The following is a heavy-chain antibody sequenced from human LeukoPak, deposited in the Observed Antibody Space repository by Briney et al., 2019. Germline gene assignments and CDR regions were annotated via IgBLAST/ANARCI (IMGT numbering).Heavy chain of an antibody. CDR3: ARAFRVVVAATLFY. D-gene: IGHD2-15*01. CDR1: GYTFTGYY. Sequence: ASVKVSCKASGYTFTGYYMHWVRQAPGQGLEWMGWINPNSGGTNYAQKFQGRVTMTRDTPISTAYMELSRLRSDDTAVYYCARAFRVVVAATLFYWGQGTLVTVSS. V-gene: IGHV1-2*02. J-gene: IGHJ4*02. CDR2: INPNSGGT.